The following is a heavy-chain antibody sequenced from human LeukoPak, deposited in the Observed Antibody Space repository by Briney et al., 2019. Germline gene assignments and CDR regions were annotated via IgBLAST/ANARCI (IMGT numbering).Heavy chain of an antibody. D-gene: IGHD3-16*01. J-gene: IGHJ5*02. CDR3: ARAFAGTNWFDP. CDR1: GGSISSGGYY. V-gene: IGHV4-31*03. Sequence: SETLSLTCTVSGGSISSGGYYWSWIRQHPGKGLEWIGYIYYSGSTYYNPSLKSRVTISVDTSKNQFSLKLSSVTAADTAVYYCARAFAGTNWFDPWGQGTLVTVSS. CDR2: IYYSGST.